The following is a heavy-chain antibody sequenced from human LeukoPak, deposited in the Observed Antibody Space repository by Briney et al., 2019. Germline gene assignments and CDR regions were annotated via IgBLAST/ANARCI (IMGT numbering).Heavy chain of an antibody. J-gene: IGHJ4*02. D-gene: IGHD6-19*01. CDR1: GGTFSSYA. CDR3: ARGYSSGWYDSDY. Sequence: SVKVSCKASGGTFSSYAISWVRQAPGRGLEWMGGIIPIFGTANYAQKFQGRVTITADESTSTAYMELSSLRSEDTAVYYCARGYSSGWYDSDYWGQGTLVTVSS. V-gene: IGHV1-69*13. CDR2: IIPIFGTA.